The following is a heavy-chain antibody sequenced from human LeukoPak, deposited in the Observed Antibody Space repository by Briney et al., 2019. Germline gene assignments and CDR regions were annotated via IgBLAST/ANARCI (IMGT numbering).Heavy chain of an antibody. Sequence: PGGSLRLSCSASGFTFSRYWMSWVRQAPGKGLEWVANIKQDGSEKYYVDSVKGRFTISRDNAKNSLYLQMNSLRAEDTAVYYCARDYDGYDLLLDYWGQGTLVTVSS. CDR3: ARDYDGYDLLLDY. D-gene: IGHD5-12*01. CDR1: GFTFSRYW. J-gene: IGHJ4*02. V-gene: IGHV3-7*04. CDR2: IKQDGSEK.